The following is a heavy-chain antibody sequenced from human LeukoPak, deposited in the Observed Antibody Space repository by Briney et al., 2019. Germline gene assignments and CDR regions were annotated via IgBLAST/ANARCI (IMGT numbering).Heavy chain of an antibody. D-gene: IGHD3-10*01. Sequence: PVKVSSKASGYTFTGYYMHWVRQAPGQGLEWMGGIIPIFGKTNYAQKFQGRVTITADESTSTAYMELSSLRSEDTAVYYCARDIYGVSGNLHWFDPWGQGTLVTVSS. CDR2: IIPIFGKT. J-gene: IGHJ5*02. CDR3: ARDIYGVSGNLHWFDP. V-gene: IGHV1-69*13. CDR1: GYTFTGYY.